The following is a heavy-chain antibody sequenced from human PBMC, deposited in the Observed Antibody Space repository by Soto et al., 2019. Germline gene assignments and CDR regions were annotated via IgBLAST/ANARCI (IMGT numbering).Heavy chain of an antibody. CDR1: GYTFTIYA. Sequence: ASVKVSCKASGYTFTIYAMHWVRQAPGQRLEWMGWINAGNGNTKYSQKFQGRVTITRDTSASTAYMELSSLRSEDTAVYCCARVKWSGGFWFDPWGQGTLVTVSS. V-gene: IGHV1-3*01. J-gene: IGHJ5*02. CDR2: INAGNGNT. CDR3: ARVKWSGGFWFDP. D-gene: IGHD2-15*01.